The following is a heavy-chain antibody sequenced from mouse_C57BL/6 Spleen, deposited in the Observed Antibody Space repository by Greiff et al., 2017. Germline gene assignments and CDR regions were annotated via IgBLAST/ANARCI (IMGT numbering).Heavy chain of an antibody. D-gene: IGHD2-10*01. CDR1: GYTFTDYE. CDR3: TKAYYGNWGYAIDY. V-gene: IGHV1-15*01. CDR2: IDPETGGT. Sequence: QVQLQQSGAELVRPGASVTLSCKASGYTFTDYEMHWVKQTPVHGLEWIGAIDPETGGTAYNQKFKGKAILTADKSSSTAYMELRSLTSEDSAVYYCTKAYYGNWGYAIDYWGQGTSVTVSS. J-gene: IGHJ4*01.